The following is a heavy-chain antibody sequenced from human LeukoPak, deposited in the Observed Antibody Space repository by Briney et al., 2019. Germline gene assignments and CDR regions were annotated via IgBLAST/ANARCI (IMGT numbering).Heavy chain of an antibody. D-gene: IGHD3-22*01. Sequence: GGSLRLSCATSGFTFSNAWMNWVRQAPGKGLEWVGRIRSNSDGGTIDYAAPVKGRFTLSRDDSKTTLYLQMNSLQTEDTAVYYCATDFYDSTWGQGTLVTVSS. V-gene: IGHV3-15*07. CDR2: IRSNSDGGTI. J-gene: IGHJ5*02. CDR3: ATDFYDST. CDR1: GFTFSNAW.